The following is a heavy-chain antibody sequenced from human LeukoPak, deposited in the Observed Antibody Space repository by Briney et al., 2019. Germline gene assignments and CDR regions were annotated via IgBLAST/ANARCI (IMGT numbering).Heavy chain of an antibody. CDR2: IYSGGST. CDR3: ARATYSSSWYRGAFDI. Sequence: GGALRLSCAASGFTLSSNKMSWVRQAPGEGLEWGPVIYSGGSTYYADSVKGRFTISRDNSKNTLYLQMNSLRAEDTAVYYCARATYSSSWYRGAFDIWGQGAMVTVSS. CDR1: GFTLSSNK. V-gene: IGHV3-53*01. J-gene: IGHJ3*02. D-gene: IGHD6-13*01.